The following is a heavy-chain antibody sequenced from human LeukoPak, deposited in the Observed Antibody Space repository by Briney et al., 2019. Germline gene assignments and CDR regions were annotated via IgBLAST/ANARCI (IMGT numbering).Heavy chain of an antibody. CDR3: AKDQTSGIAGPFDS. D-gene: IGHD6-13*01. CDR2: ISGSGGST. Sequence: GGSLRLSCAASGFTFSSYAMNWVRQAPGKGLEWVSSISGSGGSTHYADSVKGRFTISRDNAKNALYLQMNSLRTEDTAFYYCAKDQTSGIAGPFDSWGQGTLVTVSS. CDR1: GFTFSSYA. J-gene: IGHJ5*01. V-gene: IGHV3-23*01.